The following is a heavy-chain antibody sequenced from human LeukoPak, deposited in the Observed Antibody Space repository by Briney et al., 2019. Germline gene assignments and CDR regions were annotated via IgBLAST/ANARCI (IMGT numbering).Heavy chain of an antibody. D-gene: IGHD2-15*01. CDR3: ASSALDY. V-gene: IGHV3-30*02. J-gene: IGHJ4*02. CDR2: IRYDGSNK. CDR1: GFTFSSYG. Sequence: GGSLRLSCVASGFTFSSYGMNWVRQAPGKGLEWVAFIRYDGSNKYYADSVKGRFTISRDNSKNALYLQMNSLRAEDTAVYYCASSALDYWGQGTLVTVSS.